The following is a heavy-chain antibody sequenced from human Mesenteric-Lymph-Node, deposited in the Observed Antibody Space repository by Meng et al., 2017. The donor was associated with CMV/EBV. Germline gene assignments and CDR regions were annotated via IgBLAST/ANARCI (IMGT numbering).Heavy chain of an antibody. J-gene: IGHJ6*02. CDR3: ARGGCSSTSCPRYYYYGMDV. Sequence: GGSLRLSCAASGFTFSNYDMHWVRQVTGKGLEWVSGIGTAGDTYYAGSVKGRLTISRENAKNSLFLQMNSLRAGDTAVYYCARGGCSSTSCPRYYYYGMDVWGQGTTVTVSS. D-gene: IGHD2-2*01. CDR1: GFTFSNYD. V-gene: IGHV3-13*01. CDR2: IGTAGDT.